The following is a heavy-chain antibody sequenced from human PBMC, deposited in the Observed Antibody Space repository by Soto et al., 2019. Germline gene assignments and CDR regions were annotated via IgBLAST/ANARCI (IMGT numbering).Heavy chain of an antibody. D-gene: IGHD3-3*01. V-gene: IGHV4-38-2*01. CDR2: IYHSGST. CDR3: ARQAAGITIFAVVIIPNSFGP. Sequence: SETLSLTCAVSGDSISSGYYWGWRRQPRGKGLEWIASIYHSGSTYYNPSLKSRVTISVDTSKNQFSRKLSSVTAADTAVYYCARQAAGITIFAVVIIPNSFGPWGQGTLGTVS. CDR1: GDSISSGYY. J-gene: IGHJ5*02.